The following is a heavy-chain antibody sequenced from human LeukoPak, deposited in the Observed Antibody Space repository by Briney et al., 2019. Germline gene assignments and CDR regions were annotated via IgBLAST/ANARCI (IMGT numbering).Heavy chain of an antibody. CDR2: FRGDGGST. D-gene: IGHD2-2*01. CDR1: GFTFSTFG. J-gene: IGHJ4*02. V-gene: IGHV3-23*01. Sequence: PGGTLRLSCEVSGFTFSTFGMNWLRQAPGKGLEWVSSFRGDGGSTYYAESVKGRFTISRDNSKNTVYLQMNSLRPEDTAVYYCARQKGEWVVVPAASPVDYWGQGTLVIVSS. CDR3: ARQKGEWVVVPAASPVDY.